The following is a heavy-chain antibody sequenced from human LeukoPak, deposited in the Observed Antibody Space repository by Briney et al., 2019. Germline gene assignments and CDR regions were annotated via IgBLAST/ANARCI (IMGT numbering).Heavy chain of an antibody. CDR1: GYTFTGYY. J-gene: IGHJ4*02. D-gene: IGHD6-13*01. Sequence: ASVKVSCKASGYTFTGYYMHWVRQAPGQGLEWMGWINPNSGGTNYAQKFQGRVTMTRDTSTSTVYMELSSLRSEDTAVYYCARDLAAAGTGYFDYWGQGTLVTVSS. CDR3: ARDLAAAGTGYFDY. CDR2: INPNSGGT. V-gene: IGHV1-2*02.